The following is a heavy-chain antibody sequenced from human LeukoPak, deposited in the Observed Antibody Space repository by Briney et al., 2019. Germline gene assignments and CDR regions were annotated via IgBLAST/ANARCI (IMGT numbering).Heavy chain of an antibody. CDR1: GVSISSGGYY. D-gene: IGHD3-10*01. CDR2: IYYSGST. V-gene: IGHV4-31*03. CDR3: ARAQVTMVRGFDY. Sequence: SETLSLTCTVSGVSISSGGYYWSWLRQHPGKGLEWIGYIYYSGSTYYNPSLKSRLTISVDTSKNQFSLKLSSVTAADTAVYYCARAQVTMVRGFDYWGQGTLVTVSS. J-gene: IGHJ4*02.